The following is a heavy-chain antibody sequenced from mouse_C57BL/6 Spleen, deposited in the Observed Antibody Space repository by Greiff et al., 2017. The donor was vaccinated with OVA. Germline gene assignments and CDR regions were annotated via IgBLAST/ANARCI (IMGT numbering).Heavy chain of an antibody. Sequence: VQLQQPGAELVKPGASVKMSCKASGYTFTSYWITWVKQRPGQGLEWIGDIYPGSGSTNYNEKVNSKATLTVDPSSSTAYKQLSSLTSEDAAGYCDARGEYDDSSGSMDYWGQGTSVAVSS. CDR3: ARGEYDDSSGSMDY. CDR2: IYPGSGST. J-gene: IGHJ4*01. D-gene: IGHD2-4*01. CDR1: GYTFTSYW. V-gene: IGHV1-55*01.